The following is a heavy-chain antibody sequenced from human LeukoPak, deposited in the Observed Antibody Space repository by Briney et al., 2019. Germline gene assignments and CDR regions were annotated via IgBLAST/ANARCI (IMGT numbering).Heavy chain of an antibody. CDR2: IIPIFGTA. V-gene: IGHV1-69*13. Sequence: GASVKVSCKASGGTFSSYAISWVRQAPGQGLEWMGGIIPIFGTANYAQKFQGRVTVTADESTSTAYMELSSLRSEDTAVYFCARGSYEDPPLDYWGQGTLVTVSS. CDR1: GGTFSSYA. J-gene: IGHJ4*02. D-gene: IGHD2-8*01. CDR3: ARGSYEDPPLDY.